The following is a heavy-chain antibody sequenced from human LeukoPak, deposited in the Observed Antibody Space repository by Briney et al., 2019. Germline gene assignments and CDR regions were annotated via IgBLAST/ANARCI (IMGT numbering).Heavy chain of an antibody. D-gene: IGHD3-22*01. CDR1: GGSFTGYY. CDR2: INHSGST. Sequence: SETLSLTCAVYGGSFTGYYRSWIRQPPGKGLEWIGEINHSGSTYYNPSLKSRVIISVDTSKNQFSLKLSSVTAADTAVYYCARQGDVTMIVVVPSYFAYWGQGTLVTVSS. V-gene: IGHV4-34*01. CDR3: ARQGDVTMIVVVPSYFAY. J-gene: IGHJ4*02.